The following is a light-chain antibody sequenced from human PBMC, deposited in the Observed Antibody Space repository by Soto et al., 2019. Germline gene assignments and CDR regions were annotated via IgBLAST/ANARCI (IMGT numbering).Light chain of an antibody. CDR3: QQRDYWPLT. V-gene: IGKV3-11*01. CDR2: DAS. Sequence: EIVLTQSPATLSLSPGEGATLSCRASQSVTKYLAWYQQKPGQAPRLLIYDASNRATGIPARFSGSGSGTDFTLTISSLEPEDFAVYYCQQRDYWPLTFGPGTTVDIK. J-gene: IGKJ3*01. CDR1: QSVTKY.